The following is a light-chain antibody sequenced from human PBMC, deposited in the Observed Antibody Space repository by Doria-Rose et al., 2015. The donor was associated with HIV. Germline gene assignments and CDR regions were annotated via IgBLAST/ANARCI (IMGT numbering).Light chain of an antibody. CDR3: HQYGTSWT. CDR2: DGY. J-gene: IGKJ1*01. Sequence: TQSPGTLSLSPGERATLSCRASQSFSSTYLAWYQQKPGQAPSLLIYDGYTRATGITDKFSASGSRTDFTLTINRLEPEDFALYYCHQYGTSWTFGQGTKVEI. V-gene: IGKV3-20*01. CDR1: QSFSSTY.